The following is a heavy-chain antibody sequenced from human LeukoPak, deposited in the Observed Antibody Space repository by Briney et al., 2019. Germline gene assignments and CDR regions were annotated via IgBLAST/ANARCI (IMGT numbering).Heavy chain of an antibody. CDR1: GFTFSSYG. J-gene: IGHJ4*02. D-gene: IGHD6-19*01. V-gene: IGHV3-33*01. CDR3: ARVSGWPPSFDY. CDR2: IWYDGSNK. Sequence: PGGSLRLSCAASGFTFSSYGMHWVRQAPGKGLEWEAVIWYDGSNKYYADSVEGRFTISRDNSENTLYLQMNSLRAEDTAVYYCARVSGWPPSFDYWGQGTLVTVSS.